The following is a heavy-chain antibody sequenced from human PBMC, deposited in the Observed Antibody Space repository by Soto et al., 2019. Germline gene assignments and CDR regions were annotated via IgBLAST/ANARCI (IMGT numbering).Heavy chain of an antibody. CDR1: GFTFSSYG. D-gene: IGHD3-10*01. V-gene: IGHV3-33*01. CDR2: IWYDGSNK. J-gene: IGHJ4*02. CDR3: ARDLVRYYYGSGSYFPIGY. Sequence: QVQLVESGGGVVQPGRSLRLSCAASGFTFSSYGMHWVRQAPGKGLEWVAVIWYDGSNKYYADSVKGRFTISRDNSKHTLYRQMNSLRAEDTAVYYCARDLVRYYYGSGSYFPIGYWGQGTLVTVSS.